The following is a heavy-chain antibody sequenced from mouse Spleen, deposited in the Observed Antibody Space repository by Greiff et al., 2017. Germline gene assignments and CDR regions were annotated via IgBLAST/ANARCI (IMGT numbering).Heavy chain of an antibody. J-gene: IGHJ1*01. Sequence: QVQLQQPGAELVKPGASVKLSCKASGYTFTSYWMQWVKQRPGQGLEWIGEIDPSDSYTNYNQKFKGKATLTVDTSSSTAYMQLSSLTSEDSAVYYCARNYGYWYFDVWGAGTTVTVSS. CDR3: ARNYGYWYFDV. D-gene: IGHD1-1*01. V-gene: IGHV1-50*01. CDR2: IDPSDSYT. CDR1: GYTFTSYW.